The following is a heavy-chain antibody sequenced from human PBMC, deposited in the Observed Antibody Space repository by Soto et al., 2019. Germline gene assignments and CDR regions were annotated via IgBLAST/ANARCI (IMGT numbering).Heavy chain of an antibody. CDR1: AGSISSHF. Sequence: SETLSLTCTVSAGSISSHFWNWIRQPPGKGLEWIGYIYDSGSTKYNPSLKSRVTISVDMSKNQFTLNLTSVAAADTAVYYCARGHRYCSGGSCYLFDYWGQGTLVTVSS. CDR2: IYDSGST. V-gene: IGHV4-59*11. J-gene: IGHJ4*02. D-gene: IGHD2-15*01. CDR3: ARGHRYCSGGSCYLFDY.